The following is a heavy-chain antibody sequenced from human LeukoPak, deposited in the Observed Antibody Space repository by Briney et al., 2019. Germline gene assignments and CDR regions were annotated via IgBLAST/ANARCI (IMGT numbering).Heavy chain of an antibody. CDR2: IKPDGSEK. CDR1: GFTFSSYW. D-gene: IGHD5-12*01. J-gene: IGHJ5*02. V-gene: IGHV3-7*04. CDR3: ARGYSGFNS. Sequence: PGGSLRLSCVASGFTFSSYWMTWVRQAPGKGLEWVANIKPDGSEKDYVDSVKGRFSISRDNAKNSLYLQMNSLRAEDTAVYYCARGYSGFNSWGQGTLVTVPS.